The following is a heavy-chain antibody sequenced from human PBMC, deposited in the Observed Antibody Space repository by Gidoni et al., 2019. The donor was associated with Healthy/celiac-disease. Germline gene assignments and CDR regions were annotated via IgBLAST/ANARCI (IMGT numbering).Heavy chain of an antibody. CDR3: ARHPSDSSGYYPPGFDY. V-gene: IGHV5-51*01. Sequence: EVQLVQSGAEVKKPGESLKISGKGSGYSFTSYWIGWVRQMTGKGLEWMGIIYPGDSDTRYSPSFQGQVTISADKSISTAYLQWSSLKASDTAMYYCARHPSDSSGYYPPGFDYWGQGTLVTVSS. CDR2: IYPGDSDT. CDR1: GYSFTSYW. J-gene: IGHJ4*02. D-gene: IGHD3-22*01.